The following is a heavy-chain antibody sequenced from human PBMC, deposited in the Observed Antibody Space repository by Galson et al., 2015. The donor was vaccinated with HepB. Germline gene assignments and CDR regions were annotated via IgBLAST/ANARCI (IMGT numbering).Heavy chain of an antibody. V-gene: IGHV4-39*01. Sequence: ETLSLTCTVSGGSISSSSYYWGWIRQPPGKGLEWIGSIYYSGSTYYNPSLKSRVTISVDTSKNQFSLKLSSVTAADPAVYYCASSIAVAGTEYYFDYWGQGTLVTVSS. CDR1: GGSISSSSYY. J-gene: IGHJ4*02. CDR2: IYYSGST. D-gene: IGHD6-19*01. CDR3: ASSIAVAGTEYYFDY.